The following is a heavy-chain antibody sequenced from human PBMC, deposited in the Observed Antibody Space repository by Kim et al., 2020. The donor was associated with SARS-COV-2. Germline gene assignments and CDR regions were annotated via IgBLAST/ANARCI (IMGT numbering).Heavy chain of an antibody. Sequence: SETLSLTCTVSGGSIRSSRYSLGCLLPPPVQGLEWIGSIYYSGSTYYNPSLKSRVTISVDTSKNQFSLKLSSVTAADTAVYYCARVRQLERRVWLDPWGQGTLVTVSS. CDR2: IYYSGST. CDR1: GGSIRSSRYS. J-gene: IGHJ5*02. CDR3: ARVRQLERRVWLDP. D-gene: IGHD1-1*01. V-gene: IGHV4-39*01.